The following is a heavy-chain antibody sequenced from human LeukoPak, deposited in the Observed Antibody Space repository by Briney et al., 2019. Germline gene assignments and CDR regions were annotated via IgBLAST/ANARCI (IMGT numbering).Heavy chain of an antibody. V-gene: IGHV3-23*01. CDR2: IYGGGTP. CDR1: GFNLNEYT. CDR3: AKDMVPDGVWDIDH. J-gene: IGHJ4*02. D-gene: IGHD4/OR15-4a*01. Sequence: GGSLRLSCVVSGFNLNEYTMNWVRVAPGKGLEWVSGIYGGGTPFYADAVRGRFTISKDTSKSTLFLQMNSLRAEDTAIYYCAKDMVPDGVWDIDHWGQGTLVTVSS.